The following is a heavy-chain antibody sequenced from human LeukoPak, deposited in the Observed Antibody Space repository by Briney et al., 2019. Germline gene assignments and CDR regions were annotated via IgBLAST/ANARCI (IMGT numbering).Heavy chain of an antibody. CDR3: ARDEGYCSSTSCYGTLFDP. CDR2: ISAYNGNT. Sequence: ASVKVSCKASGYTFTSYGISWVRQAPGQGLEWMGWISAYNGNTNYAQKLQGRVTMTTDTSTSTAYMELRSLRSDDTAVYYCARDEGYCSSTSCYGTLFDPWGQGTLVTVSS. J-gene: IGHJ5*02. D-gene: IGHD2-2*01. CDR1: GYTFTSYG. V-gene: IGHV1-18*01.